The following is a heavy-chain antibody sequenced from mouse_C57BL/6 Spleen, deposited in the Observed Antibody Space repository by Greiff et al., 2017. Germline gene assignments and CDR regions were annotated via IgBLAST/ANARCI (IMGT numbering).Heavy chain of an antibody. CDR2: INPYNGDT. J-gene: IGHJ2*01. V-gene: IGHV1-20*01. Sequence: VQLKESGPELVKPGDSVKISCKASGYSFTGYFMNWVMQSHGKSLEWIGRINPYNGDTFYNQKFKGKATLTVDKSSSTAHMERRSLTSEDSAVYYCARDDYDGGNYFDYWGQGTTLTVSS. D-gene: IGHD2-4*01. CDR3: ARDDYDGGNYFDY. CDR1: GYSFTGYF.